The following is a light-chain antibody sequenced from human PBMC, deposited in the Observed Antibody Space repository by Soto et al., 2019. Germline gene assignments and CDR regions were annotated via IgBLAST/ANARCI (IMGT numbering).Light chain of an antibody. CDR2: DAF. V-gene: IGKV1-5*01. CDR1: QSISTW. Sequence: DIQMTQSPSTLSASVGDRVTITCRASQSISTWLAWYQQKPGKAPKLLIYDAFYLERGVPSRFSGSGSGTEFTLTISSLQPDDLATYYCQQYNSFCTFGQVTKVEI. CDR3: QQYNSFCT. J-gene: IGKJ1*01.